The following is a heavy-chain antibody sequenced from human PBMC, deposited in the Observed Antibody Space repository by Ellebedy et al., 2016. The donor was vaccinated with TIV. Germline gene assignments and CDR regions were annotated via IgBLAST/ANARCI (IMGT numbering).Heavy chain of an antibody. CDR1: GDSLKFYY. Sequence: SETLSLTXTVSGDSLKFYYWSWIRQSPEKGLEWIGYAHYIGNTQYNPSLKSRVSMSVDKSNNQCSLHLSSVTTADTAVYYCARGSSTYSSFDTWGQGTLVTVSS. V-gene: IGHV4-59*13. CDR3: ARGSSTYSSFDT. J-gene: IGHJ5*02. D-gene: IGHD4-11*01. CDR2: AHYIGNT.